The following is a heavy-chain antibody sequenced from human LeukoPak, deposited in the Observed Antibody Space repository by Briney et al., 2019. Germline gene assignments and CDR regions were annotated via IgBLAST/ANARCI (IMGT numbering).Heavy chain of an antibody. CDR2: INHSGST. CDR3: AREVRDGYNYFDY. J-gene: IGHJ4*02. D-gene: IGHD5-24*01. CDR1: GGSFSGYY. Sequence: SETLSLTCAVYGGSFSGYYWSWNRQPPGKGLEWIGEINHSGSTNYNPSLKSRVTISVDTSKNQFSLKLSSVTAADTAVYHCAREVRDGYNYFDYWGQGTLVTVSS. V-gene: IGHV4-34*01.